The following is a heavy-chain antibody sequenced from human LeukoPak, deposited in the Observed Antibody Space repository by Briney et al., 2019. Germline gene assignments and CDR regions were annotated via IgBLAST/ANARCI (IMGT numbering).Heavy chain of an antibody. J-gene: IGHJ5*02. D-gene: IGHD1-26*01. Sequence: SETLSLTCTVSGASISSSSYYWGWIRQPQGKGLEWIVRIYYRASTYYNPSLKSRVTISVDTSKNQFSLKLSSVTAADTAVYYCATWSTLGATHPPWGQGTLVTVSS. CDR2: IYYRAST. CDR3: ATWSTLGATHPP. CDR1: GASISSSSYY. V-gene: IGHV4-39*01.